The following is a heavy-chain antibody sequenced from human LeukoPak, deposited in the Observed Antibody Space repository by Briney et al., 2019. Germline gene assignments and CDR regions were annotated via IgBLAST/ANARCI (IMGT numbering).Heavy chain of an antibody. CDR2: IYYSGST. J-gene: IGHJ4*02. CDR3: ARETYYYDSSSYLFDY. Sequence: SETLSLTCTVSGGSISSYYWSWIRQPPGKGLEWIGYIYYSGSTNYNPSLKSRVTISVDTSKNQSSLKLGSVTAADTAVYYCARETYYYDSSSYLFDYWGQGTLVTVSS. D-gene: IGHD3-22*01. CDR1: GGSISSYY. V-gene: IGHV4-59*01.